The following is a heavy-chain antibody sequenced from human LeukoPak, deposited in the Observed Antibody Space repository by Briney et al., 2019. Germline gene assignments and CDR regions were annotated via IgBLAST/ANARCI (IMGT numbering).Heavy chain of an antibody. V-gene: IGHV1-2*02. J-gene: IGHJ4*02. Sequence: ASVKVSCKASEYTFTDYYIHWVRQAPGQGLEWMGWINPNSGGTNYAQKLQGRVTMTTDTSTSTAYMELRSLRSDDTAVYYCAHYDFWSGSLEYWGQGTLVTVSS. D-gene: IGHD3-3*01. CDR3: AHYDFWSGSLEY. CDR2: INPNSGGT. CDR1: EYTFTDYY.